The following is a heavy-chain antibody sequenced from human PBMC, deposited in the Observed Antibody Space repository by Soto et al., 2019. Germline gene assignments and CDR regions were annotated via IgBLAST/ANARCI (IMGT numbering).Heavy chain of an antibody. CDR2: ISGSGGST. Sequence: EGSLRLSCAASGFTISSYAMSWVRQAPGKGLEWVSAISGSGGSTYYADSVKGRFTISRDNSKNTLYLQMNSLRAEDTAVYYCAKDYDSDYDFWSGYYPPSGPFDYWGQGTLVTVSS. J-gene: IGHJ4*02. CDR3: AKDYDSDYDFWSGYYPPSGPFDY. D-gene: IGHD3-3*01. V-gene: IGHV3-23*01. CDR1: GFTISSYA.